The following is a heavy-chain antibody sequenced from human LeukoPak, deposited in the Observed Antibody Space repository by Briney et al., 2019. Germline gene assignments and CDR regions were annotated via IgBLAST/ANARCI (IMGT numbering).Heavy chain of an antibody. J-gene: IGHJ4*02. CDR1: GGSISSYY. CDR2: IYYSGST. Sequence: PSETLSLTCTVSGGSISSYYWSWIRQPPGKGLEWIGYIYYSGSTNYNPSLKSRVTISVDTSKNQFSLKLSSVTAADTAVYYCAREGQSVTIFGVVLLGFDYWGQGTLVTVSS. CDR3: AREGQSVTIFGVVLLGFDY. D-gene: IGHD3-3*01. V-gene: IGHV4-59*12.